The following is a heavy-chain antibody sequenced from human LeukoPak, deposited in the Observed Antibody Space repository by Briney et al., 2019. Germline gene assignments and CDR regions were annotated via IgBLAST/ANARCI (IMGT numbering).Heavy chain of an antibody. D-gene: IGHD3-22*01. J-gene: IGHJ4*02. CDR2: INPNSGGT. V-gene: IGHV1-2*02. CDR1: GYTFTGYY. Sequence: ASVKVSCKASGYTFTGYYMHWVRQAPGQGLEWMGWINPNSGGTNYAQKFQGRVTMTRDTSISTAYMELSRLRSDDTAVYYCARDETYYYGSSGYHYWGQGTLVTVSS. CDR3: ARDETYYYGSSGYHY.